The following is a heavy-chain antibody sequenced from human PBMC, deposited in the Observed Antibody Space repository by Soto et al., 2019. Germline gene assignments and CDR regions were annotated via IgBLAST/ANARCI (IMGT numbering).Heavy chain of an antibody. J-gene: IGHJ3*02. CDR2: IYYSGST. V-gene: IGHV4-59*01. CDR1: GGSISSYY. CDR3: ARNVGRGAFDI. D-gene: IGHD3-10*01. Sequence: SETLSLTCTVSGGSISSYYWSWIRQPPGKGLEWIGYIYYSGSTNHNPSLKSRVTISVDTSKNQFSLKLSSVTAADTAVYYCARNVGRGAFDIWGQGTMVTVSS.